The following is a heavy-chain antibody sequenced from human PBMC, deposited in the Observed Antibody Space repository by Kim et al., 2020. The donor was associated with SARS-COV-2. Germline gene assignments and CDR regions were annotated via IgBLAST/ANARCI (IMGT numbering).Heavy chain of an antibody. D-gene: IGHD5-12*01. CDR3: ARFPYSGYDYILNHYFDY. Sequence: QRQVTMTRDTSTSTVYMELSSLRSEDTAVYYCARFPYSGYDYILNHYFDYWGQGTLVTVSS. V-gene: IGHV1-46*01. J-gene: IGHJ4*02.